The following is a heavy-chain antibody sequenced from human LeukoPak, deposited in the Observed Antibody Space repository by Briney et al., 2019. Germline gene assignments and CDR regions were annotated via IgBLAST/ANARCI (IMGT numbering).Heavy chain of an antibody. Sequence: SVKVSCKASGGTFSSYAISWVRQAPGQGLEWMGGIIPIFGTANYAQKFQGRVTITTDESTSTAYMELSSLRSEDTAVYYCARGADAYSSSWLTIDYWGQGTLVTVSS. CDR1: GGTFSSYA. CDR3: ARGADAYSSSWLTIDY. J-gene: IGHJ4*02. V-gene: IGHV1-69*05. D-gene: IGHD6-13*01. CDR2: IIPIFGTA.